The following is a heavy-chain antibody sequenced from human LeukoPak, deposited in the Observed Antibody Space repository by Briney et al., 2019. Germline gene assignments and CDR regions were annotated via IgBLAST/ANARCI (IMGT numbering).Heavy chain of an antibody. V-gene: IGHV4-59*08. CDR2: IYYSGST. J-gene: IGHJ4*02. Sequence: PSETLSLTCTVSGGSISSYYWSWIRQPPGKGLEWIGYIYYSGSTNYNPSLKSRVTISVDTSKNQFSLKLSSVTAADTAVYYCARVPSSGYYLYYFDYWGQGTLVTVSP. D-gene: IGHD3-22*01. CDR1: GGSISSYY. CDR3: ARVPSSGYYLYYFDY.